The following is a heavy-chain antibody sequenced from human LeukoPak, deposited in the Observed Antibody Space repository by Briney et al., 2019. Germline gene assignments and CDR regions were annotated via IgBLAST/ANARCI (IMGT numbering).Heavy chain of an antibody. CDR2: ISYDGSNK. D-gene: IGHD2-15*01. V-gene: IGHV3-30-3*01. CDR3: ARADSLLAEDY. J-gene: IGHJ4*02. Sequence: GGSLRLSCAASGFTFSSYAMHWVRQAPGKGLEWVAVISYDGSNKYYADSVKGRFTISRDNSKNTLYLQMNSLRAEDTAVYYCARADSLLAEDYWGQGTLVTVSS. CDR1: GFTFSSYA.